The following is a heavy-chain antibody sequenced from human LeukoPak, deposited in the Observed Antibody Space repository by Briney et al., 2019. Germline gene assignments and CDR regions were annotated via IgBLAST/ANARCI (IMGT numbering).Heavy chain of an antibody. CDR1: GGSISSYY. V-gene: IGHV4-59*08. D-gene: IGHD6-19*01. CDR3: ASSYSSGWYYFDY. Sequence: PSETLSLTCTVSGGSISSYYWSWIRQPPGKGLEWNGYIYYSGSTNYNPSLKSRVTISVDTSKNQFSLKLSSVTAADTAVYYCASSYSSGWYYFDYWGQGTLVTVSS. CDR2: IYYSGST. J-gene: IGHJ4*02.